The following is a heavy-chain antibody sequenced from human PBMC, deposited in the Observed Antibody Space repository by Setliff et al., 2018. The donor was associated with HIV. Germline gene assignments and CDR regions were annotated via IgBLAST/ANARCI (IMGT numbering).Heavy chain of an antibody. CDR1: GLTFTSYA. J-gene: IGHJ6*02. V-gene: IGHV3-23*01. CDR3: AKDTSALPPDYYYYYYGMDV. D-gene: IGHD5-12*01. Sequence: GGSLRLSCAASGLTFTSYAMTWVRQAPGKGLEWVSGITGSGRSTYYADSVKDRFTISRDNSKNTLYLQMNSLRAEDTAVYYCAKDTSALPPDYYYYYYGMDVWGQGTTVTVSS. CDR2: ITGSGRST.